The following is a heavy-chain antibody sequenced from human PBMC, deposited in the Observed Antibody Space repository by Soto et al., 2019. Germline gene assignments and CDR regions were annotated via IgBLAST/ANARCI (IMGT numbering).Heavy chain of an antibody. J-gene: IGHJ6*02. V-gene: IGHV3-21*01. CDR2: ISSSSSYI. CDR3: ARDFWSGYYTGYYYGMDV. Sequence: LXLSCAASGFTFSSYIRNWVRQAPGKGLEWVSSISSSSSYIYYADSVKGRFTISRDNAKNSLYLQMNSLRAEDTAVYYCARDFWSGYYTGYYYGMDVWGQGTKVTVS. D-gene: IGHD3-3*01. CDR1: GFTFSSYI.